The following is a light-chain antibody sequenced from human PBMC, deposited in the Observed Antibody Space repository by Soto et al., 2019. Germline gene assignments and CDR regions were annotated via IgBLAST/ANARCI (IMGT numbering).Light chain of an antibody. CDR2: WAS. Sequence: DIVMTQSPDSLAVSLGERATINCKSSQSVLYSSNNRNHLAWYQQKPGQPPKLLFYWASTRESGVPDRFSGSGSGTDFTLTISSLQAEDVAVYYCQQYYSIPYTFGQGTKLEIK. CDR3: QQYYSIPYT. V-gene: IGKV4-1*01. J-gene: IGKJ2*01. CDR1: QSVLYSSNNRNH.